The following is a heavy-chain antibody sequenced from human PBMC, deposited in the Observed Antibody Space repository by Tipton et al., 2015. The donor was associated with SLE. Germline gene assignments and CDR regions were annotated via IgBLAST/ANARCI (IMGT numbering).Heavy chain of an antibody. CDR3: ARGDMIVDY. J-gene: IGHJ3*01. Sequence: TLSLTCTVSGGSISSSSYYWGWIRRPPGKGLEWIGSIYYSGSTYYNPSLKSRVTISVDTSKNQFSLKLSSVTAADTAVYYCARGDMIVDYWGQGTMVTVSS. D-gene: IGHD3-22*01. V-gene: IGHV4-39*07. CDR2: IYYSGST. CDR1: GGSISSSSYY.